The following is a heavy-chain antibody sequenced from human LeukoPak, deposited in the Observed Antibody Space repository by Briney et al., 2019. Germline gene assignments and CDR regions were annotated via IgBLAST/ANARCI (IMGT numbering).Heavy chain of an antibody. CDR3: ARHGAIRYSKYYFDY. CDR2: IYTSGST. D-gene: IGHD3-9*01. CDR1: GGSISSYY. J-gene: IGHJ4*02. V-gene: IGHV4-4*09. Sequence: SETLSLTCTVSGGSISSYYWSWIRQPPGKRLEWIGYIYTSGSTNYNPSLKSRVTISVDTSKNQFSLKLSSVTAADTAVYYCARHGAIRYSKYYFDYWGQGTLVTVSS.